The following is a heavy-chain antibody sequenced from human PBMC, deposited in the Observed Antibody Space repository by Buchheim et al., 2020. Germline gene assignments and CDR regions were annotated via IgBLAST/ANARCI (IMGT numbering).Heavy chain of an antibody. D-gene: IGHD2-2*01. CDR2: INPSGGST. Sequence: QVQLVQSGAEVKKPEASVKVSCKASGYTFTSYYMHWVRQAPGQGLEWMGIINPSGGSTRYAQKFQGRVTMTRDTSTSTVYMELSSLRSEDTAVYYCARGVDCSTTSCYPADYYYFYYMDVWGKGTT. CDR3: ARGVDCSTTSCYPADYYYFYYMDV. J-gene: IGHJ6*03. V-gene: IGHV1-46*01. CDR1: GYTFTSYY.